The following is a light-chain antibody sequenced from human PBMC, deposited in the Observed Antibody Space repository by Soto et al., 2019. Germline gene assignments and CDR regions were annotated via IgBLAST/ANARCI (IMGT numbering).Light chain of an antibody. CDR3: QQRFSWPPT. Sequence: EIGLTQSPATLSLSPGERATLSCRASQSVSRYLAWYQQKPGQAPRLVIHDTSTRATGVPDTFSGSGSGTDFTLIISTLGPEDFATYYCQQRFSWPPTFGGGTHIEIK. J-gene: IGKJ4*01. V-gene: IGKV3-11*01. CDR1: QSVSRY. CDR2: DTS.